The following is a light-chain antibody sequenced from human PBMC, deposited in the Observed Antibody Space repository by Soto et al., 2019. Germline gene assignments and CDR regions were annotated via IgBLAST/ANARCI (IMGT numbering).Light chain of an antibody. CDR2: LAS. J-gene: IGKJ3*01. CDR1: QSLLHGNGYNF. CDR3: MKSLHPGFS. V-gene: IGKV2-28*01. Sequence: DIVMAQSPLSLPVTPGEPASISCRSNQSLLHGNGYNFLDWYLQKPAQSPQLLIYLASHRASGVPNRISGSGSGTDFTLKISRVEAEDVGVYYWMKSLHPGFSFGPGTKMDIK.